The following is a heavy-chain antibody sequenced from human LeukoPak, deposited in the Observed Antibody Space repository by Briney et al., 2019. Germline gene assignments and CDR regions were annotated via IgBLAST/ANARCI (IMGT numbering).Heavy chain of an antibody. V-gene: IGHV1-18*01. D-gene: IGHD6-19*01. CDR3: ARSLRSGYSSGWLSGWFDP. J-gene: IGHJ5*02. CDR1: GYTFTSYG. CDR2: ISAYNGNT. Sequence: ASVKVSCKASGYTFTSYGISWVRQAPGQGLEWMGWISAYNGNTNYAQKLQGRVTMTTDTSTSTAYMELRSLRSDDTAVYYCARSLRSGYSSGWLSGWFDPWGQGTLVTVSP.